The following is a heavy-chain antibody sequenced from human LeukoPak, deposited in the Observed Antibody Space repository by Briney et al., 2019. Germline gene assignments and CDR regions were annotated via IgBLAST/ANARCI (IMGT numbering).Heavy chain of an antibody. CDR1: GYTFTSYG. V-gene: IGHV1-18*04. CDR2: ISAYNGNT. J-gene: IGHJ4*02. Sequence: ASVKVSCKASGYTFTSYGISWVRRAPGQGLEWMGWISAYNGNTNYAQKLQGRVTMTTDTSTSTAYMELRSLRSDDTAVYYCARDLGLVVPAAISDYWGQGTLVTVSS. CDR3: ARDLGLVVPAAISDY. D-gene: IGHD2-2*01.